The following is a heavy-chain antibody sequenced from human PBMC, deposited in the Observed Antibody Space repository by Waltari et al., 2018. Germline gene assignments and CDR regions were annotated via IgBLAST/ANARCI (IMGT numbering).Heavy chain of an antibody. CDR2: IYYSGST. V-gene: IGHV4-59*01. CDR1: GGSISSYS. Sequence: QVQLQESGPGLVKPSETLSLPCPASGGSISSYSWRWIRQPPGTGLEWIGYIYYSGSTNYNPSLKSRVTISVDTSKNQFSLKLSSVTAADTAVYYCATNRGGYCSGGSCYLGWFDPWGQGTLVTVSS. D-gene: IGHD2-15*01. J-gene: IGHJ5*02. CDR3: ATNRGGYCSGGSCYLGWFDP.